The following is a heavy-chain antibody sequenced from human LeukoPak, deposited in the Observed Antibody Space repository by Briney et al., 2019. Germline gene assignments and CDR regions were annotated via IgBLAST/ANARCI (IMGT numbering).Heavy chain of an antibody. J-gene: IGHJ4*02. Sequence: SETLSFTCTVSGGSISSYYWSWIRQPPGKGLEWIGYIYYSGSTNYNPSLKSRVTISVDTSKNQFSLKLSSVTAADTAIYFCASHGGYYDSSGMALDYWGQGTLVTVSS. D-gene: IGHD3-22*01. CDR2: IYYSGST. V-gene: IGHV4-59*08. CDR3: ASHGGYYDSSGMALDY. CDR1: GGSISSYY.